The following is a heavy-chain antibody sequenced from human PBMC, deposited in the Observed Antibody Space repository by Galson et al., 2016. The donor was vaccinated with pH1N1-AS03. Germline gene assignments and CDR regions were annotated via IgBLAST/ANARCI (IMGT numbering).Heavy chain of an antibody. V-gene: IGHV1-2*02. J-gene: IGHJ6*02. CDR1: GYTFTGHW. CDR3: ATYRHFYGSSGPTTPYGLDV. D-gene: IGHD3-22*01. CDR2: INPNGGDT. Sequence: SVKVSCKAPGYTFTGHWIHWVRQAPGQGPEWMGWINPNGGDTKYAQKVQGRVTMTRDTSITTAYLELSGLRSDDTAVYSCATYRHFYGSSGPTTPYGLDVWGQGTTVTVSS.